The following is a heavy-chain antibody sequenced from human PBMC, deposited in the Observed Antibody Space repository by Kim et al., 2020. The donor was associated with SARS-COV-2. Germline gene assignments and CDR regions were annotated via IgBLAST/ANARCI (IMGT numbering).Heavy chain of an antibody. CDR3: AREGQSSDWAGTYDF. D-gene: IGHD1-7*01. V-gene: IGHV3-30*01. J-gene: IGHJ4*03. Sequence: SVKGRFTISRDNSKNMIFLQVDSLRTDDTAVYFCAREGQSSDWAGTYDFWGQGTLVSVSS.